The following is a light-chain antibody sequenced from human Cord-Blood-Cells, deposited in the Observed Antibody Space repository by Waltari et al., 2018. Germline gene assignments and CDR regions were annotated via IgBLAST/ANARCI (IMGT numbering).Light chain of an antibody. CDR2: LNSDGSH. V-gene: IGLV4-69*01. J-gene: IGLJ3*02. CDR1: SGHSSYA. CDR3: QTWGTGIRV. Sequence: QLVLPHSPSASASLAASVKLTCTLSSGHSSYAIAWHQQQPEKGPRYLMKLNSDGSHSKGDGIPDRFSGSSSGAERYLTISSLQSEDEADYYCQTWGTGIRVFGGGTKLTVL.